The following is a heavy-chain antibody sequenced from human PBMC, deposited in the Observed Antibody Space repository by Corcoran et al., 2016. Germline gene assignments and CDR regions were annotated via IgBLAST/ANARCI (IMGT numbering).Heavy chain of an antibody. CDR3: AKGYSYGYGYFDY. CDR2: ISYDGSNK. J-gene: IGHJ4*02. Sequence: QVQLVESGGGVVQPGRSLRLSCAASGFTFSSYGMHWVRQAPGKGLEWVAVISYDGSNKYYADSVKGRFTISRDNSKNTLYLQMNSLRAEDTAVYYCAKGYSYGYGYFDYWGQGTLVTVSS. D-gene: IGHD5-18*01. CDR1: GFTFSSYG. V-gene: IGHV3-30*18.